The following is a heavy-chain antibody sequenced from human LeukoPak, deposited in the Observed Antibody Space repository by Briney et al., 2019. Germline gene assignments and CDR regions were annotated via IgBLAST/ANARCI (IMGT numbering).Heavy chain of an antibody. CDR3: AKVSSYTVTTYYYYYYINDV. Sequence: GGSLTLSCAASGFTFSSYGMHWVRQAPGRGLEWVAVISYDGSNKYYADSVKGRFTISIDNSKNTLYLQMNSLRAEHTAVYYCAKVSSYTVTTYYYYYYINDVWDEGTTVAVS. D-gene: IGHD4-17*01. V-gene: IGHV3-30*18. CDR1: GFTFSSYG. CDR2: ISYDGSNK. J-gene: IGHJ6*02.